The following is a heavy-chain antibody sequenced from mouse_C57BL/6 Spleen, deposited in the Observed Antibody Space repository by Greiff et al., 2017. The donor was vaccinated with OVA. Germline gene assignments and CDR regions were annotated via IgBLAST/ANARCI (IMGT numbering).Heavy chain of an antibody. J-gene: IGHJ2*01. CDR2: INPSTGGT. CDR1: GYSFTGYY. D-gene: IGHD1-1*01. V-gene: IGHV1-42*01. CDR3: ARDYVYFDY. Sequence: VQLKQSGPELVKPGASVKISCKASGYSFTGYYMNWVKQSPEKSLEWIGEINPSTGGTTYNQKFKAKATLTVDKSSSTAYMQLKSLTSEDSAVYYCARDYVYFDYWGQGTTLTVSS.